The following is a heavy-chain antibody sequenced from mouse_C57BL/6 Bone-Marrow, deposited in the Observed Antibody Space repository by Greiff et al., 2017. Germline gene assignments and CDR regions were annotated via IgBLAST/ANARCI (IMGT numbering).Heavy chain of an antibody. V-gene: IGHV5-12*01. CDR1: GFTFSDYY. Sequence: DVQLVESGGGLVQPGGSLKLSCAASGFTFSDYYMYWVRQTPEKRLEWVAYISNGGGSTYYPDTVKGRLTISRENAKNTLYLQMSRLKSEDTAMYYCARRGIYYGNRGAMDYWGQGTSVTVSS. J-gene: IGHJ4*01. D-gene: IGHD2-1*01. CDR3: ARRGIYYGNRGAMDY. CDR2: ISNGGGST.